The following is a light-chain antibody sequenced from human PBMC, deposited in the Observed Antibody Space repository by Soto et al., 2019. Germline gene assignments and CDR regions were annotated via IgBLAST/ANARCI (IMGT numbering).Light chain of an antibody. Sequence: IVLTQPPGTLSLSPGERATLSCRASQSVRSSFLAWYQQKPGQAPSLLIYGASTRATGIPARFSGSGSGTEFTLTINSLQSEDFAVYYCQQYSNWPLTFGGGTKVDIK. CDR2: GAS. J-gene: IGKJ4*01. V-gene: IGKV3-15*01. CDR3: QQYSNWPLT. CDR1: QSVRSSF.